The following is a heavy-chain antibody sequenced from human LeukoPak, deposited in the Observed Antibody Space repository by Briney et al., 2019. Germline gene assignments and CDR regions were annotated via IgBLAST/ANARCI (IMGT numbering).Heavy chain of an antibody. CDR3: AKALTSGWYLDAFNF. CDR1: GFTFSSCG. D-gene: IGHD6-19*01. J-gene: IGHJ3*01. V-gene: IGHV3-30*18. CDR2: ISYDGSNK. Sequence: PGGSLRLSCAASGFTFSSCGMHWVRQAPGKGLEWVAVISYDGSNKYYADSVKGRFTISRDNSKNTLFLEMNSLRAEDTAVYYCAKALTSGWYLDAFNFWGQGTMVTVSS.